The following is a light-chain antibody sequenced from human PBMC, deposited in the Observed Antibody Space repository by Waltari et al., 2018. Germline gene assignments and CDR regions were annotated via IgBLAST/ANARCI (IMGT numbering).Light chain of an antibody. CDR3: SSYTSSSLYV. J-gene: IGLJ1*01. CDR1: SSDVGGYNY. V-gene: IGLV2-14*01. Sequence: QSALTQPASVSGSPGQSITISCTGTSSDVGGYNYVSWYQQHPGKAPKLMIYEVSKWPSGVSDLFSGSKSGNTASLTISGLQAEDEADYYCSSYTSSSLYVFGTGTKVTVL. CDR2: EVS.